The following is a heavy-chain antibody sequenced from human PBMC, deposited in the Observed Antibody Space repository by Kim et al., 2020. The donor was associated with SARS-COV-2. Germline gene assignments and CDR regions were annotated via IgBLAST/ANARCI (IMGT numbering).Heavy chain of an antibody. J-gene: IGHJ4*01. CDR3: ARVNCTSASCYPDH. D-gene: IGHD2-2*01. Sequence: YADSGRGRFTISRDNAKNSLYLHMKSLRAEDTALYFCARVNCTSASCYPDHWGHGTLVTVSS. V-gene: IGHV3-20*03.